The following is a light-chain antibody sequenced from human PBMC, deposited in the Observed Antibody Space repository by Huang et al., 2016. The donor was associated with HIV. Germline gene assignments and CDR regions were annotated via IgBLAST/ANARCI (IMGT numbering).Light chain of an antibody. J-gene: IGKJ4*01. CDR2: DAS. Sequence: AIRMTQSPSSLFASTGDRVTITCRASQNIGTSLAWYQQRPGRAPTLLIYDASTQQHGIPARVSGSGSRTVCTLNIGCLQVEDAAIYYCQHSDGLSPLTFGGGTRVDLK. V-gene: IGKV1-8*01. CDR1: QNIGTS. CDR3: QHSDGLSPLT.